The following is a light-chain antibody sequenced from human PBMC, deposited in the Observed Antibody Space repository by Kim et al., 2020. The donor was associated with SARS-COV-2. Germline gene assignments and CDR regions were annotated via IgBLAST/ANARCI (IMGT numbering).Light chain of an antibody. J-gene: IGLJ2*01. CDR3: CSYAGSSTSVV. Sequence: SITNSCTGTRSDVGSYNLVSWYQQHPGKAPKLMIYEVSKRPSGVSNRFSGSKSGNTASLTISGLQAEDEADYYCCSYAGSSTSVVFGGGTQLTVL. CDR2: EVS. V-gene: IGLV2-23*02. CDR1: RSDVGSYNL.